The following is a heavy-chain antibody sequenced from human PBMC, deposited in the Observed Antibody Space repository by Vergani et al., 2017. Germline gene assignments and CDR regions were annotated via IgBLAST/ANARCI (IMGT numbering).Heavy chain of an antibody. CDR3: AKHFRGWGIDY. J-gene: IGHJ4*02. V-gene: IGHV3-30*02. CDR2: IQFDGSNQ. CDR1: GFTLSNYD. D-gene: IGHD3-16*01. Sequence: QVQLVESGGGVVQRGGSLILSCATSGFTLSNYDMQWIRQGPGKGLEFEAFIQFDGSNQYYADSVKGRFTLSRDFSKNTLYLQMNSLRTDDTATYYCAKHFRGWGIDYWGQGTQVIVSS.